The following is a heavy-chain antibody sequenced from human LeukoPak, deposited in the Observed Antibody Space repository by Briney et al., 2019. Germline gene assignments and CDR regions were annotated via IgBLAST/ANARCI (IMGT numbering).Heavy chain of an antibody. D-gene: IGHD3-10*01. J-gene: IGHJ5*02. CDR2: ISSSGSTI. Sequence: GGSLRLSCAASGFTFSSYEMNWVRQAPRKGLEWVSYISSSGSTIYYSDSAKGRFTISRDNAKNSLYLQMNSLRAEDTAVYYCARSRSRIWFGELPNNWFDPWGQGTLVTVSS. V-gene: IGHV3-48*03. CDR1: GFTFSSYE. CDR3: ARSRSRIWFGELPNNWFDP.